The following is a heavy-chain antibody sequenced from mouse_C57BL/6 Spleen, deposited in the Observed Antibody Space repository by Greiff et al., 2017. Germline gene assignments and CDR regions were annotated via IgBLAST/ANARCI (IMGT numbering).Heavy chain of an antibody. J-gene: IGHJ3*01. CDR1: GYSITSGYY. Sequence: EVKLMESGPGLVKPSQSLSLTCSVTGYSITSGYYWNWIRQFPGNKLEWMGYISYDGSNNYNPSLKNRISITRDTSKNQFFLKLNSVTTEDTATYYCAREDDYDGRFAYWGQGTLVTVSA. D-gene: IGHD2-4*01. CDR3: AREDDYDGRFAY. CDR2: ISYDGSN. V-gene: IGHV3-6*01.